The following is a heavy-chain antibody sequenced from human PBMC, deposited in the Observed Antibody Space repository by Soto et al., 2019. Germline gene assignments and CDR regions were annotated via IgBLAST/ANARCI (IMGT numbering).Heavy chain of an antibody. J-gene: IGHJ3*02. V-gene: IGHV3-33*01. CDR2: IWYDGSNK. Sequence: QVQLVESGGGVVQPGRSLRLSCAASGFTFSSYGMHWVRQAPGKGLEWVAVIWYDGSNKYYADSVKGRFTISRDNSKNTLYLQMNSLRAEDTAVYYCARENLAAGPNAFDIWGQGTMVTVSS. CDR1: GFTFSSYG. CDR3: ARENLAAGPNAFDI. D-gene: IGHD6-13*01.